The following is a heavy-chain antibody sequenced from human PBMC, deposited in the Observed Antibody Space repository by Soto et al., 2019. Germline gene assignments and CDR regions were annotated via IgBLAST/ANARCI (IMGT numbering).Heavy chain of an antibody. J-gene: IGHJ4*02. D-gene: IGHD1-26*01. CDR3: ARATTSDGI. CDR1: GGTFSSFA. Sequence: QVQLVQSGAEVKTPGSSVKVSCKASGGTFSSFALSWVRQAPGQGLEWMGGIIPIFGKSNYAQSFQGRLTXXXDKSTSTAYMELSSLTSEDTAVYFCARATTSDGIWGQGTLVTVSS. CDR2: IIPIFGKS. V-gene: IGHV1-69*06.